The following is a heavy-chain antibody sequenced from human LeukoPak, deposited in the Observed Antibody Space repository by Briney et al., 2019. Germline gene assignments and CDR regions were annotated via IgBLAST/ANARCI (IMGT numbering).Heavy chain of an antibody. D-gene: IGHD3-10*01. CDR3: ARAVYYSNYLGY. Sequence: PGGSLRLSCAASGFTFSSYWMHWVRHAPGKGLVWVSRINSDGSSTNYADSVKGRFTISRDNAKNTLYLQMNSLRAEDTAIYYCARAVYYSNYLGYWGQGTLVTVSS. CDR2: INSDGSST. V-gene: IGHV3-74*01. J-gene: IGHJ4*01. CDR1: GFTFSSYW.